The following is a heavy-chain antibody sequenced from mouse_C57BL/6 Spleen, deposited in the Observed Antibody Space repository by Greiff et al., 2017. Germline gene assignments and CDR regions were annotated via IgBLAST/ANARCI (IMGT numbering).Heavy chain of an antibody. Sequence: QVQLQQPGAELVRPGTSVKLSCKASGYTFTSYWMHWVKQRPGQGLEWIGVIDPSDSYTNYNQKFKGKATLTVDTSSNTAYMQLSSLTSEDSAVYYCARDYGIRDYWCQGTTLTVSS. CDR1: GYTFTSYW. D-gene: IGHD1-1*01. J-gene: IGHJ2*01. V-gene: IGHV1-59*01. CDR3: ARDYGIRDY. CDR2: IDPSDSYT.